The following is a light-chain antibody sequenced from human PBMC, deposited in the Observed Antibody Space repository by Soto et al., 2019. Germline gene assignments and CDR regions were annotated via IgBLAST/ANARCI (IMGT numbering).Light chain of an antibody. CDR1: SSNIGSNY. V-gene: IGLV1-47*01. CDR2: RNN. J-gene: IGLJ1*01. CDR3: AAWDDSLSGLYV. Sequence: VLTQPPSASGTPGQRVTISCSGSSSNIGSNYVYWYQQLPGTAPKLLIYRNNQRPSGVPDRSSGSKSGTSASLAISGLRSEDEADYYGAAWDDSLSGLYVFGTGTKVTVL.